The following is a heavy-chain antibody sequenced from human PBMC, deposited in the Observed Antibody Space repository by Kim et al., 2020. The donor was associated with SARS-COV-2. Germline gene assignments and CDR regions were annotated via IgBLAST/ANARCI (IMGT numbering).Heavy chain of an antibody. V-gene: IGHV3-23*01. D-gene: IGHD1-26*01. CDR3: AKDWVGATD. Sequence: GSTYYADSVKGRFTISRDNAKNTVYLQMNSLRAEDTAVYYCAKDWVGATDWGQGTLVTVSS. J-gene: IGHJ4*02. CDR2: GST.